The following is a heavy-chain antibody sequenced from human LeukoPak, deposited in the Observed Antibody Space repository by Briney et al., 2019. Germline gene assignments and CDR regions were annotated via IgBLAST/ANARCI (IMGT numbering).Heavy chain of an antibody. CDR3: ARQSRWLKSPFDY. V-gene: IGHV4-38-2*01. Sequence: SETLSLTCALPGYSISAGYYWGWIRQPPGKGLEWIGSIYHSGSTYYNPSLKSRVTISVDTSKNQFSLKLSSVTAADTAVYYCARQSRWLKSPFDYWGQGTLVTVSS. CDR2: IYHSGST. D-gene: IGHD6-13*01. J-gene: IGHJ4*02. CDR1: GYSISAGYY.